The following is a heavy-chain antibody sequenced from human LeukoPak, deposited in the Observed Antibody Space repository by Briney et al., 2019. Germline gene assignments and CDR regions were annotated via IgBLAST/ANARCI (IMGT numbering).Heavy chain of an antibody. CDR2: IKQDESAK. Sequence: GGSLRLSCTASGFTFSNYWMNWVRQAPGKGLEWVANIKQDESAKNYVDSVKGRFTISRDNAKNSLYLQMNSLRAEDSAVYYCARSRLPAPTMMPSDYWGQGALVTVSS. V-gene: IGHV3-7*03. CDR3: ARSRLPAPTMMPSDY. J-gene: IGHJ4*02. D-gene: IGHD6-25*01. CDR1: GFTFSNYW.